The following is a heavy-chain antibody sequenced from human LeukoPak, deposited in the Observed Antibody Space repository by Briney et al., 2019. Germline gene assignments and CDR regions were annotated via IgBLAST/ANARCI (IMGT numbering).Heavy chain of an antibody. V-gene: IGHV3-53*01. CDR2: IYSGGST. CDR3: AKGGYYYDSSGYSTGDYFDY. J-gene: IGHJ4*02. CDR1: GFTVSSNY. Sequence: GGSLRLSCAASGFTVSSNYMSWVRQAPGKGLEWVSVIYSGGSTYYADSVKGRFTISRDNSKNTLYLQMNSLRAEDTAVYYCAKGGYYYDSSGYSTGDYFDYWGQGTLVTVSS. D-gene: IGHD3-22*01.